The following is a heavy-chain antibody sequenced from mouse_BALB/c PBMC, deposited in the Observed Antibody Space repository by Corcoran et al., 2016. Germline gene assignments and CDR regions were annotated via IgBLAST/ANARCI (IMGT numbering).Heavy chain of an antibody. Sequence: EVQLQQSGPELVKPGASVKMSCKASGYSFTGYYMHWVKQSHVKSLEWIGRINPYNGATSYNQNFKDKASLTVDKSSSTAYMELHSLTSEDSAVYYCATGTAWFAYWGQGTLVTVSA. CDR1: GYSFTGYY. J-gene: IGHJ3*01. CDR3: ATGTAWFAY. V-gene: IGHV1-34*02. CDR2: INPYNGAT. D-gene: IGHD4-1*01.